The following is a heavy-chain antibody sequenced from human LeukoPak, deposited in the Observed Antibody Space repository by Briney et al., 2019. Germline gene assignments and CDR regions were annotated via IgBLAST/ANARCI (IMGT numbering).Heavy chain of an antibody. CDR3: ATPVTYYFDSSAYYPFNY. J-gene: IGHJ4*02. V-gene: IGHV1-24*01. D-gene: IGHD3-22*01. CDR1: GYILTELS. Sequence: GASVKVSCKVPGYILTELSMHWVRQAPGKGLEWMGGFDPEVGETVYAQKFQGRVTMTEDTSKDTAYMELSSLRSEDTAVYFCATPVTYYFDSSAYYPFNYWGQGTLVTVSS. CDR2: FDPEVGET.